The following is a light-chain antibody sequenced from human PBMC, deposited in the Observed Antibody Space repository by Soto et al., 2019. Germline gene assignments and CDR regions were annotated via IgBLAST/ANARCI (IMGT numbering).Light chain of an antibody. Sequence: EIVLTQSPGTLSLSPGERATLSCRASQSVSSSYLAWYQQRPGQAPRLLIYGASSRATGIPDRFSGSAYGTGVTLTISRLEPEDLAVYYCQQYGSSPQTFGQGTKLEIK. J-gene: IGKJ2*01. CDR1: QSVSSSY. V-gene: IGKV3-20*01. CDR2: GAS. CDR3: QQYGSSPQT.